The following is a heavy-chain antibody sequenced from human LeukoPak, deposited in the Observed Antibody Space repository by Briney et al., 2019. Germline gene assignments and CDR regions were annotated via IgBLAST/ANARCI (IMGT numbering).Heavy chain of an antibody. Sequence: ASVKVSCKASGYAFTGYYMHWVRQAPGQGLEWMGLINPNSGGTNYAQKFQGRVTMTRDTSISTAYMELSRLRSDDTAVYYCASLGSMITFGGVITLLDYWGQGTLVTVSS. CDR2: INPNSGGT. CDR1: GYAFTGYY. CDR3: ASLGSMITFGGVITLLDY. D-gene: IGHD3-16*01. V-gene: IGHV1-2*02. J-gene: IGHJ4*02.